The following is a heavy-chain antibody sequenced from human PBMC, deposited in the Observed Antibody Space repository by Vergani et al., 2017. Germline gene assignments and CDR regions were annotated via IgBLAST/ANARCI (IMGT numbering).Heavy chain of an antibody. J-gene: IGHJ1*01. D-gene: IGHD6-19*01. CDR3: ARGLRIAVAGSIEYFQH. CDR2: IWYDGSNK. V-gene: IGHV3-33*01. CDR1: GFTFSSYG. Sequence: QVQLVESGGGVVQPGRSLRLSCAASGFTFSSYGMHWVRQAPGKGLEWVAVIWYDGSNKYYADSVKGRFTISRDNSKNTLYLQMNSLRAEDTAVYYCARGLRIAVAGSIEYFQHWGQGTLVTVSS.